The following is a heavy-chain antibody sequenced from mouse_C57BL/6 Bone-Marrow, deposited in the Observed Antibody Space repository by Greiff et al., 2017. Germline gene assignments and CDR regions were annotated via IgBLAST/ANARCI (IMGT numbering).Heavy chain of an antibody. CDR1: GYTLTSHW. CDR2: IFPGSGST. D-gene: IGHD1-1*01. Sequence: QVQLQQSGPELVRPGASVKISCKAPGYTLTSHWMQWVRQRPGQGLEWIGEIFPGSGSTYYNEKFKGKATLTVDTSSSTAYMQLSSLTSEDSAVYFCARTTTVVEGFAYWGQGTLVTVSA. CDR3: ARTTTVVEGFAY. V-gene: IGHV1-56*01. J-gene: IGHJ3*01.